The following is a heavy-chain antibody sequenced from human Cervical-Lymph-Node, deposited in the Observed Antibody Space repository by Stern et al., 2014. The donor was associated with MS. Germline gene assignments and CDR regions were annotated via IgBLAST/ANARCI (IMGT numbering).Heavy chain of an antibody. V-gene: IGHV1-69*01. CDR3: ARGPSTSWYSALNWFDP. CDR2: IIPAFGTT. Sequence: QVQLVESGAEVKMPGSSVKVSCKASGGTFIRHSFSWVRQAPGHGLEWMGGIIPAFGTTKYAEKFQGRVIITADESTSMAYRERTSLRPEDTAVYYCARGPSTSWYSALNWFDPWGQGTLVTVSA. D-gene: IGHD6-13*01. J-gene: IGHJ5*02. CDR1: GGTFIRHS.